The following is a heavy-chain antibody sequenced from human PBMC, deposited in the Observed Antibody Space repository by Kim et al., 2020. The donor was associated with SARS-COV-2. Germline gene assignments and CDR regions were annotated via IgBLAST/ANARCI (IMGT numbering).Heavy chain of an antibody. D-gene: IGHD5-18*01. CDR3: ARVAGFSYDSYYFDY. V-gene: IGHV4-39*07. CDR1: GGSVSSTIYY. CDR2: IYYSGNS. J-gene: IGHJ4*02. Sequence: SETLSLTCTVSGGSVSSTIYYWGWIRQPPGKGLECIGRIYYSGNSIYNPSLGSRVTISIHTSENQFSLRLTSVTAADTAVYFCARVAGFSYDSYYFDYWGQGTPVTVSP.